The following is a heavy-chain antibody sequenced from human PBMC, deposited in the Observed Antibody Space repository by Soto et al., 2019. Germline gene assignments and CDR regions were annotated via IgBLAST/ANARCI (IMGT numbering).Heavy chain of an antibody. J-gene: IGHJ5*02. Sequence: GASVKVSCKASGYTFTRYTMHWVRQAPGQRLEWMGWINPDNGNTKSSQKFQDRVIITRDTSASTAYMDLSSLRSEDTAVYYCARGIATGQLDPWGQGXLVTVYS. D-gene: IGHD2-15*01. CDR2: INPDNGNT. CDR1: GYTFTRYT. V-gene: IGHV1-3*01. CDR3: ARGIATGQLDP.